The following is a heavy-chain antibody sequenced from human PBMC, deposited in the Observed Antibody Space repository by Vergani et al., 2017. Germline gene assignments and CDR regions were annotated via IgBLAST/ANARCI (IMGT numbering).Heavy chain of an antibody. V-gene: IGHV4-39*01. D-gene: IGHD4-17*01. J-gene: IGHJ4*02. Sequence: QVQLQESGPGLVKPSETLSLTCTVSGDSVISTDYHWGWIRQPPGKGLGWIGSMDYSGSTSYNPSLESRISISFETPKNQFSLRLISVTAADTAVYYCASKRGACRAAYGDSYDFWGPGTLVGVSS. CDR2: MDYSGST. CDR1: GDSVISTDYH. CDR3: ASKRGACRAAYGDSYDF.